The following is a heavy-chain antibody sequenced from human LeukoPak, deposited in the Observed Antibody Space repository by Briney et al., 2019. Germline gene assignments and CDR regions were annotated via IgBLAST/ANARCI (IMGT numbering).Heavy chain of an antibody. CDR1: GGSISSYY. CDR3: ARDYYYDSSGYYPYYYYYYYMDV. CDR2: IYTSGST. Sequence: PSETLSLTCTVSGGSISSYYWSWIRQPAGKGLEWIGRIYTSGSTNYNPSLKSRVTMSVDTSKNQFSLKLSSVTAADTAVYYCARDYYYDSSGYYPYYYYYYYMDVWGKGTTVTVSS. V-gene: IGHV4-4*07. D-gene: IGHD3-22*01. J-gene: IGHJ6*03.